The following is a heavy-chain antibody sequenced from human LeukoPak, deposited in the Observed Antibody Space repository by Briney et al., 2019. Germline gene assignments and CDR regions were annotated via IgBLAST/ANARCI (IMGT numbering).Heavy chain of an antibody. D-gene: IGHD3-10*01. CDR2: ISSSSSYI. J-gene: IGHJ6*02. V-gene: IGHV3-21*01. CDR1: GFTFSSYS. Sequence: GGSLRLSCAASGFTFSSYSMNWVRQAPGKGLEWVSSISSSSSYIYYADSVKGRFTISRDNAKNSLYLQMNSLRAEGTAVYYCARDPVLWLRSYGMDVWGQGTTVTVSS. CDR3: ARDPVLWLRSYGMDV.